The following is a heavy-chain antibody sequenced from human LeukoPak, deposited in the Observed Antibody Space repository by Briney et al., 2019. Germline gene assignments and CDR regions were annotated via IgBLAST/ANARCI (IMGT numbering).Heavy chain of an antibody. D-gene: IGHD3-16*01. CDR2: INAGNGNT. Sequence: ASVKVSCKASGYTFTSYYMHWVRQAPGQRLEWMGWINAGNGNTKYSQGFQGRVTLTADKSTRTAYMELSSLRSEDTAVYYCARDNDSRDPPHFDYWGQGTLVTVSS. CDR1: GYTFTSYY. V-gene: IGHV1-3*03. J-gene: IGHJ4*02. CDR3: ARDNDSRDPPHFDY.